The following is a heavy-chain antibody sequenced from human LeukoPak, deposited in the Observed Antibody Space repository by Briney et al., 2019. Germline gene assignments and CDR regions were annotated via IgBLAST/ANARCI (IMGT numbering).Heavy chain of an antibody. Sequence: GGSLRLSCAASGFTFSTYAMTWVRQAPGKGLEWVSAISGSGSTTYYADSVKGRFTISRDNSKSTMYLQMNSLRAEDTAVYFCVSGDYCSSTSCTENWGQGTLVTVSS. V-gene: IGHV3-23*01. CDR3: VSGDYCSSTSCTEN. CDR1: GFTFSTYA. D-gene: IGHD2-2*01. J-gene: IGHJ4*02. CDR2: ISGSGSTT.